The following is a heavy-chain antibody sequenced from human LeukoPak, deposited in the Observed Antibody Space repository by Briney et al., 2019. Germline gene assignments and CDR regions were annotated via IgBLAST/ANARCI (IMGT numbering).Heavy chain of an antibody. Sequence: GGSLRLSCAASGFTVSSNYISWVRQAPGKGLEWVSVIYSGGSTYYADSVKGRFTISRDNSKNTLYLQMNSLRAEDTAVYYCARSELGYGSGSPYWGQGTLVTVSS. CDR1: GFTVSSNY. D-gene: IGHD3-10*01. V-gene: IGHV3-66*01. J-gene: IGHJ4*02. CDR3: ARSELGYGSGSPY. CDR2: IYSGGST.